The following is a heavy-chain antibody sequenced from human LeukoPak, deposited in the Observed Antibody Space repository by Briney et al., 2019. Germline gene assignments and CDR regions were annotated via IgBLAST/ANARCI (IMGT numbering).Heavy chain of an antibody. CDR3: ASGDGHGFDI. V-gene: IGHV3-74*01. CDR2: ITSDGSST. Sequence: GGSLRLSCAASGFTFTSYWMHWVRQAPGKGLVWVSRITSDGSSTSYAGSVKGRFTISRDNAKNTLYLQMNSLRPEDTAVYYCASGDGHGFDIWGQGTMVTVSS. CDR1: GFTFTSYW. D-gene: IGHD5-24*01. J-gene: IGHJ3*02.